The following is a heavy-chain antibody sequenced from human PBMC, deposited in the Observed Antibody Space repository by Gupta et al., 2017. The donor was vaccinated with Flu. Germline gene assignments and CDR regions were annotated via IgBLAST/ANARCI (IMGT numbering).Heavy chain of an antibody. Sequence: EVQLVESGGGLVKPGGSLRLFGAASGFTFSSGSMNWVRQAPGKGLEWVSSISSSSSYIYYADSVKGRFTISRDNAKNSLYLQMNSLRAEDTAVYYCARDPYDSSGYYYVDYFDYWGQGTLVTVSS. V-gene: IGHV3-21*01. CDR3: ARDPYDSSGYYYVDYFDY. D-gene: IGHD3-22*01. J-gene: IGHJ4*02. CDR2: ISSSSSYI. CDR1: GFTFSSGS.